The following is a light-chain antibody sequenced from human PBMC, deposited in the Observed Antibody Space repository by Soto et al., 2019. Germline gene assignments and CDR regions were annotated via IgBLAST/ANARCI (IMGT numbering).Light chain of an antibody. Sequence: EIVLTQSPATLSLSPGERATLSCRASQSVSSYLAWYQQKPGQAPRLLIYDASNRATGIPARFSGSGSGTEFTHTITGRQPEDFVVYYGEQDSNCPSYSFAQGTKRDIK. J-gene: IGKJ2*01. V-gene: IGKV3-11*01. CDR3: EQDSNCPSYS. CDR2: DAS. CDR1: QSVSSY.